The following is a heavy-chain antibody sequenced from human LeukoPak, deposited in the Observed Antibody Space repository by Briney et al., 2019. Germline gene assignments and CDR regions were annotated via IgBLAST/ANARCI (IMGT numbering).Heavy chain of an antibody. CDR3: ARGKEHYCSSTSCYYWFDP. CDR1: GGSISSHY. D-gene: IGHD2-2*01. J-gene: IGHJ5*02. Sequence: SETLSLTCTVSGGSISSHYWSWIRQPPGKGLEWRGYIYYSGSTNYNPSLQSRVTISVDTSKNQFSLKLSSVTAADTAVYYCARGKEHYCSSTSCYYWFDPWGQGTLVTVSS. CDR2: IYYSGST. V-gene: IGHV4-59*11.